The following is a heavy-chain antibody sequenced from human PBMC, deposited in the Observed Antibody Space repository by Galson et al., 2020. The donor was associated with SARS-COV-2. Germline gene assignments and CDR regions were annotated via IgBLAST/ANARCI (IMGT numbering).Heavy chain of an antibody. V-gene: IGHV4-39*07. CDR2: IYYSGST. Sequence: SETLSLTCTVSGGSISSSSYYWGWIRQPPGKGLEWIGSIYYSGSTYYNPSLKSRVTISVDTSKNQFSLKLSSVTAADTAVYYCARDGWTYYDFWSGYYTRYKDAFDIWGQGTMVTVSS. J-gene: IGHJ3*02. CDR1: GGSISSSSYY. CDR3: ARDGWTYYDFWSGYYTRYKDAFDI. D-gene: IGHD3-3*01.